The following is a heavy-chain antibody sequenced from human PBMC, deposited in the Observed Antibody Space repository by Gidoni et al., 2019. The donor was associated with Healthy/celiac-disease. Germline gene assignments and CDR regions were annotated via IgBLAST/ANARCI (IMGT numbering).Heavy chain of an antibody. Sequence: QVQLQQWGAGLLKPSETLSLTCAVYGGSFSGYYWSWIRQPPGKGLEWIGEINHSGSTNYNPSLKSRVTISVDTSKNQFSLKLSSVTAADTAVYYCARTYRSGIAAAGTCFNYWGQGTLVTVSS. J-gene: IGHJ4*02. CDR1: GGSFSGYY. D-gene: IGHD6-13*01. CDR3: ARTYRSGIAAAGTCFNY. CDR2: INHSGST. V-gene: IGHV4-34*01.